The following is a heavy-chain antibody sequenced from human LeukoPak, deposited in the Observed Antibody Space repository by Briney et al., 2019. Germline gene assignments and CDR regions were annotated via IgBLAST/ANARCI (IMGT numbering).Heavy chain of an antibody. CDR1: GGSIINTNYY. D-gene: IGHD5-12*01. V-gene: IGHV4-39*01. J-gene: IGHJ5*02. CDR3: AGQPWGYHSWFDP. Sequence: SETLSLTRTVSGGSIINTNYYWAWIRQPPGRGLEWMGGIYYPRSTYCKPSLKSRLTISIDTSNNQFFLKLTSVTAEDTAVYYCAGQPWGYHSWFDPWGQGSLVTVSS. CDR2: IYYPRST.